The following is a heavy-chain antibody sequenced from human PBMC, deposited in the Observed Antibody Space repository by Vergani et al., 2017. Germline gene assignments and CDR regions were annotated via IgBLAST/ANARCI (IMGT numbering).Heavy chain of an antibody. CDR1: GGSISSGSYY. Sequence: QVQLQESGPGLVKPSQTLSLTCTVSGGSISSGSYYWSWIRQPAVKGLEWIGRIYTSGSTNYNPSLKSRVTISVDTSKNQFSLKLSSVTAADTAVYYCAIAVAGTTKNWFDPWGQGTLVTVSS. D-gene: IGHD6-19*01. J-gene: IGHJ5*02. V-gene: IGHV4-61*02. CDR3: AIAVAGTTKNWFDP. CDR2: IYTSGST.